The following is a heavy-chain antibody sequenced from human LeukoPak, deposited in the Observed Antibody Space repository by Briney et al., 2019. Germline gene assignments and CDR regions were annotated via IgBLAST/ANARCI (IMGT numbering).Heavy chain of an antibody. CDR3: AKDLGVRASQRLAWVYYAFDI. CDR2: ISYDGCIK. CDR1: GFTFSSYG. J-gene: IGHJ3*02. Sequence: GGSLRLSCAASGFTFSSYGMHWVRQAPGKGLEWVAVISYDGCIKYYADSVKGRFTISRDNSKNTLYLQMNSLRAEDTAVYYCAKDLGVRASQRLAWVYYAFDIWGQGAMVTVSS. V-gene: IGHV3-30*18. D-gene: IGHD2-8*01.